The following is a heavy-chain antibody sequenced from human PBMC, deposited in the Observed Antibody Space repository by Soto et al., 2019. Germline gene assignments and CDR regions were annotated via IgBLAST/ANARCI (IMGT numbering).Heavy chain of an antibody. CDR3: ASYYYGSMGPKGLNEPERGLTNYYYGMDV. CDR2: IIPIFGTA. CDR1: GGTFSSYA. D-gene: IGHD3-10*01. J-gene: IGHJ6*02. Sequence: ASVKVSCKASGGTFSSYAISWVRQAPGQGLEWMGGIIPIFGTANYAQKFQGRVTITADESTSTAYMELSSLRSEDTAVYYCASYYYGSMGPKGLNEPERGLTNYYYGMDVWGQGTTVTVSS. V-gene: IGHV1-69*13.